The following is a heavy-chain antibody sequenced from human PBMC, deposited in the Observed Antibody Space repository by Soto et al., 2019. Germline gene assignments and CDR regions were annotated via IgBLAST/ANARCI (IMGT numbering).Heavy chain of an antibody. Sequence: SSVKVSCKASGYTFTSYYMHWVRQAPGQGLEWMGIINPSGGSTSYAQKFQGRVTMTRDTSTSTVYMELSSLRSEDTAVYYCARSGGGGMAAFDPWGQGTLVTVSS. D-gene: IGHD2-15*01. CDR1: GYTFTSYY. V-gene: IGHV1-46*01. CDR3: ARSGGGGMAAFDP. CDR2: INPSGGST. J-gene: IGHJ5*02.